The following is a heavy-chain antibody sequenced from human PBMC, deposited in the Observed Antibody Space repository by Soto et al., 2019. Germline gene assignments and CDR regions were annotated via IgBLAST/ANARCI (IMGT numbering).Heavy chain of an antibody. CDR3: ARSPYLYRFFYGMDV. D-gene: IGHD3-16*02. Sequence: EVQLVESGGGLVQPGGSLRLSCAASGFTVSSNYMSWVRQAPGKGLEWVSVIYSGGSTYYADSVKGRFTISSDNSKIPLYLQMTSLSAEVSAVYYCARSPYLYRFFYGMDVWCQGTTVTVSS. CDR1: GFTVSSNY. J-gene: IGHJ6*02. CDR2: IYSGGST. V-gene: IGHV3-66*01.